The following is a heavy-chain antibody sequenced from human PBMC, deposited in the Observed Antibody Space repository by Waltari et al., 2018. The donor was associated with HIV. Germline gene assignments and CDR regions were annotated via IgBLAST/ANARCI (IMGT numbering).Heavy chain of an antibody. CDR2: ISSDGSTT. J-gene: IGHJ3*02. V-gene: IGHV3-74*01. CDR3: ARENTMTYYDALDI. D-gene: IGHD4-17*01. Sequence: EVQLVESGGGLVQPGGSLRLSCAASGFTFRSYWMHWVRQAPGKRLVWVSCISSDGSTTNYADSVKGRLTISRDKAKNTLYLQMNSLRADDTAVYYCARENTMTYYDALDIWGQGTMVTVSS. CDR1: GFTFRSYW.